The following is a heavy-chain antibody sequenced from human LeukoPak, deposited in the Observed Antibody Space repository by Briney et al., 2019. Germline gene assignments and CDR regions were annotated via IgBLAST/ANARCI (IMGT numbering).Heavy chain of an antibody. CDR2: IRYDGSNK. V-gene: IGHV3-30*02. J-gene: IGHJ6*03. CDR1: GFTFSSYG. CDR3: AKPGGVVTMVRGVISYMDV. Sequence: PGGSLRLSCAASGFTFSSYGMHWVRQAPGKGLEWVAFIRYDGSNKYYADSVKGRFTISRDNSKNTLYLQMNSLRAEDTAVYYCAKPGGVVTMVRGVISYMDVWGKGTTVTIS. D-gene: IGHD3-10*01.